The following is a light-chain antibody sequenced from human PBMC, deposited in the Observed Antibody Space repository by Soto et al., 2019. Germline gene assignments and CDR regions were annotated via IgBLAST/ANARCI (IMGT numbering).Light chain of an antibody. CDR2: DAY. V-gene: IGKV3-11*01. CDR3: QQYGGSVT. Sequence: IVLTQSPDTLSLSPWEGTNLXCRASQSVNNYLAWYQQKPGQAPRLLIYDAYNRATGIPARFGGGGSGTDFTLTISRLEPEDFAVYYCQQYGGSVTFGGGTKVDI. CDR1: QSVNNY. J-gene: IGKJ4*01.